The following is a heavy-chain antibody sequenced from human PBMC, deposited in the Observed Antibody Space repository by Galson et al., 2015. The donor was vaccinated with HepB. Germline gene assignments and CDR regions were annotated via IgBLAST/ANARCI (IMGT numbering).Heavy chain of an antibody. CDR1: GFTFSSYA. Sequence: SLRLSCAASGFTFSSYAMSWFRQAPEKGLEWVGFMRSKTYGGTIEYAASVKGRFTISRDDSKSIAYLQMNSLKTEDTGVYYCTRNSGGNSQRCDYWGQGTLVTVSS. D-gene: IGHD2-21*01. CDR3: TRNSGGNSQRCDY. J-gene: IGHJ4*02. V-gene: IGHV3-49*03. CDR2: MRSKTYGGTI.